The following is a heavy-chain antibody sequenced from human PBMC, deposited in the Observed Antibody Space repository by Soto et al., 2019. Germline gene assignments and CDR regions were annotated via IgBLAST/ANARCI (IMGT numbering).Heavy chain of an antibody. Sequence: ASVKVSCKASGYTFTSYGISWVRQAPGQGLEWMGWISAYNGNTNYAQKLQGRVTMTTDTSTSTAYMELRSLRSDDTAVYYCARDSPIWGSYRSYAFDIWGQGTMVTVSS. CDR1: GYTFTSYG. V-gene: IGHV1-18*01. J-gene: IGHJ3*02. CDR3: ARDSPIWGSYRSYAFDI. D-gene: IGHD3-16*02. CDR2: ISAYNGNT.